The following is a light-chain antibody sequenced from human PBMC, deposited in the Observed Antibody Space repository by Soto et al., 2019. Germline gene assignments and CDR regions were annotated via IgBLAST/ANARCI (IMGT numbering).Light chain of an antibody. CDR1: SSNIGSNT. CDR2: STS. CDR3: AAWDDRLDVYV. Sequence: QSLLSQPPSASGTPGHIFAISCSGSSSNIGSNTVTWYQQLPGTAPKLLIYSTSQRSSGVPGRFSGSKSGASASLSISGLRSEDEADYYCAAWDDRLDVYVFGTGTKVTVL. V-gene: IGLV1-44*01. J-gene: IGLJ1*01.